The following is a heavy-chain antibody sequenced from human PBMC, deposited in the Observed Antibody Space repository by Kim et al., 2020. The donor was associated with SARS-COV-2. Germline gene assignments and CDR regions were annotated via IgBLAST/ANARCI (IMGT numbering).Heavy chain of an antibody. Sequence: ASVKVSCKASGYTFTSYGISWVRQAPGQGLEWMGWISAYNGNTNYAQKLQGRVTMTTDTSTSTTYMELRSLRSDDTAVYYCARSSYGDPSENWFDPWGQGTLVTVSS. CDR1: GYTFTSYG. J-gene: IGHJ5*02. CDR3: ARSSYGDPSENWFDP. D-gene: IGHD4-17*01. V-gene: IGHV1-18*01. CDR2: ISAYNGNT.